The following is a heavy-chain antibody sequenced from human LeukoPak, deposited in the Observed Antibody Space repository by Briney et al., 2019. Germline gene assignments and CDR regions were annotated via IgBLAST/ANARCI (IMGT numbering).Heavy chain of an antibody. J-gene: IGHJ4*02. D-gene: IGHD3-10*01. CDR2: IIPIFGTA. CDR1: GGTFSSYA. Sequence: SVKVSCKASGGTFSSYAISWVRQAPGQGLEWMGRIIPIFGTANYAQKFQGRVTITTDESTSTAYMELSNLRSEDTAVYYCARVVTYYYGSGSYYSYYFDYWGQGTLVTVSS. CDR3: ARVVTYYYGSGSYYSYYFDY. V-gene: IGHV1-69*05.